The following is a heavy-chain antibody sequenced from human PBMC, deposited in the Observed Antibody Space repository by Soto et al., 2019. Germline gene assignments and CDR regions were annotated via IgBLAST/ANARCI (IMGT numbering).Heavy chain of an antibody. CDR1: GGSISSGSYS. J-gene: IGHJ4*02. V-gene: IGHV4-30-2*01. Sequence: QLQLQESGSGLVKPSQTLSLTCAVSGGSISSGSYSWSWIRQPPGKGLEWIGYIYHSGSTYYNPSLKSRVTIAVDRSKNQFSLKLSSVTAADTAVDYCASGLVTTLHYWGQGTLVTVSS. D-gene: IGHD4-17*01. CDR3: ASGLVTTLHY. CDR2: IYHSGST.